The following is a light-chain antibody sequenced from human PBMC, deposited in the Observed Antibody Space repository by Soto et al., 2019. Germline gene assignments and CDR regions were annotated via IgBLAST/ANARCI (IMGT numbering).Light chain of an antibody. CDR2: DAS. V-gene: IGKV1-33*01. Sequence: DIQMTQSPSSLSASVGDRVTITCQASQDITIYLNWYQQKPGKAPKLLIYDASNLQTGVPSRFSGSGSGTDFTFTISSLQPEDIATYYCQQYDNVFTFGQGTRLEI. J-gene: IGKJ5*01. CDR1: QDITIY. CDR3: QQYDNVFT.